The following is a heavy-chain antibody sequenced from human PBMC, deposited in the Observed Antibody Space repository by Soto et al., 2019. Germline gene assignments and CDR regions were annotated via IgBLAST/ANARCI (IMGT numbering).Heavy chain of an antibody. J-gene: IGHJ4*02. D-gene: IGHD5-12*01. V-gene: IGHV1-69*01. CDR1: GGSFSTYV. CDR3: ASRAGYNFDYFEY. Sequence: QVQLVQSGAEVGKPGSSVKVPCKASGGSFSTYVLSWVRQAPGQGLEWMGGIIPIFGSATYAQKFQGRVTITADESTSTAYMKLSSLRSEDTAVYYCASRAGYNFDYFEYWGQGTLVTVSS. CDR2: IIPIFGSA.